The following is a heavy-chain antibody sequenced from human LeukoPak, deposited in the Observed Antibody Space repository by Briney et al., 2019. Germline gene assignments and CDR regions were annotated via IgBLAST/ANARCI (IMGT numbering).Heavy chain of an antibody. CDR1: GGSFSGYY. D-gene: IGHD2-15*01. CDR3: ARRCSGGSCYSRRGYSYGLFDY. Sequence: SETLSLTCAVYGGSFSGYYWSWIRQPPGKGLEWIGEINHSGSTNYNPSLKGRVTISVDTSKNQFSLKLSSVTAADTAVYYCARRCSGGSCYSRRGYSYGLFDYWGQGTLVTVSS. J-gene: IGHJ4*02. CDR2: INHSGST. V-gene: IGHV4-34*01.